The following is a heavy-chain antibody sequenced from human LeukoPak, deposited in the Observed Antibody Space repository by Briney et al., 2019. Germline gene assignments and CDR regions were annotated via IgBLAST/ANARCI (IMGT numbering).Heavy chain of an antibody. CDR3: AKAYRSCYPHWAAFDI. Sequence: GGSLRLSCAAAGFTVSRYGMDWVRQAPGKGREGGAVISYDGSNKYYADWVKGRFTMYRDNSKNTLYLQMNRLRAEDTPVYYCAKAYRSCYPHWAAFDIWGQGTIVTVSS. CDR2: ISYDGSNK. J-gene: IGHJ3*02. V-gene: IGHV3-30*18. D-gene: IGHD3-22*01. CDR1: GFTVSRYG.